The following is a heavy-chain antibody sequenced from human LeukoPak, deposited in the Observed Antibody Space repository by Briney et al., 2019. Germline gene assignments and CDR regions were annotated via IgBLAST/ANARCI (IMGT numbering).Heavy chain of an antibody. D-gene: IGHD3-22*01. CDR1: GYTLTELS. Sequence: GASVKVSCKVSGYTLTELSMHWVRQAPGKGLEWMGGFDTEDGETIYAQKFQGRVTMTEDTSTDTAYMELSSLRSEDTAVYYCAHPYYYDSSGYYYYYFDYWGQGTLVTVSS. J-gene: IGHJ4*02. CDR2: FDTEDGET. V-gene: IGHV1-24*01. CDR3: AHPYYYDSSGYYYYYFDY.